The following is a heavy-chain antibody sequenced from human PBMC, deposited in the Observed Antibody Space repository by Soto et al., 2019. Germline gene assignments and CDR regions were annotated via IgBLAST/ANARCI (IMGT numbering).Heavy chain of an antibody. CDR2: IGSGGDGI. J-gene: IGHJ5*02. CDR3: ATYGQHLMDT. V-gene: IGHV3-23*01. CDR1: GFTFSNFA. D-gene: IGHD4-17*01. Sequence: EVQVLESGGGLVQPGGSLRLSCVASGFTFSNFAMKWVRQAPGKGLEWVSVIGSGGDGIHYADSVKGRFTISRDDYRNTVILQMNRLSADDTAVYYCATYGQHLMDTWGQGTQVTVS.